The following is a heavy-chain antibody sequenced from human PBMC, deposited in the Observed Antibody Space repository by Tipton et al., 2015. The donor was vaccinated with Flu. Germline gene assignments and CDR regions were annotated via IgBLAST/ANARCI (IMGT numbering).Heavy chain of an antibody. CDR1: GYSISGGFY. CDR2: IYHSGST. CDR3: ARVGGDYRDTSGFIPWFDL. D-gene: IGHD3-22*01. V-gene: IGHV4-38-2*02. J-gene: IGHJ5*02. Sequence: TLSLTCTVSGYSISGGFYWGWIRQPPGKGLEWIGNIYHSGSTFYNPSLKSRVTISVDTSKNQFSLKLSSVTAADTAVYYCARVGGDYRDTSGFIPWFDLWGQGTLVTVSS.